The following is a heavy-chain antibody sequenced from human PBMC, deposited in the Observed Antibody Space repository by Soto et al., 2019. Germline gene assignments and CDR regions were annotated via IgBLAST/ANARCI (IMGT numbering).Heavy chain of an antibody. CDR3: ATGLPRQLLNWFDP. CDR2: IYYIGST. V-gene: IGHV4-59*01. J-gene: IGHJ5*02. CDR1: GGSISSYY. Sequence: PXEILSLTCTVSGGSISSYYWSWIGEPPGKGLEWIGYIYYIGSTNYNPSLKSRVTISVDTSKNQFSLKLSSVTAADTAVYYCATGLPRQLLNWFDPWGQGTLVTVSS. D-gene: IGHD2-2*01.